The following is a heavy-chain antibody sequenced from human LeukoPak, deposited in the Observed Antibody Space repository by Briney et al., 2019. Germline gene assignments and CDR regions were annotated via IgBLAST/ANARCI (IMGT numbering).Heavy chain of an antibody. J-gene: IGHJ4*02. V-gene: IGHV4-39*07. Sequence: SETLSLTCAVSGASISGSGYYLGWIRQPPGKGLEWIGNIYYTGSTYYNASLQSRVTISIDTSKNQFSLKLSSVTAADTAVYYCARDASVTMIPLYYFDYWGQGTLVTVSS. CDR1: GASISGSGYY. CDR3: ARDASVTMIPLYYFDY. D-gene: IGHD3-22*01. CDR2: IYYTGST.